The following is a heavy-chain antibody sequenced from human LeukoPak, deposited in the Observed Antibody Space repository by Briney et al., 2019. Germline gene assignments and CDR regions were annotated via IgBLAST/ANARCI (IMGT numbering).Heavy chain of an antibody. D-gene: IGHD6-13*01. J-gene: IGHJ4*02. Sequence: SETLSLTCIVSGGSISSFFWNWIRQPAGKGLEWIGRIYISGSTNYNPSLKSRVTMSIDTSKNQFSLKVSSVTAADTAVYYCARARGYSSSWQFDYWGQGTLVTVSS. CDR3: ARARGYSSSWQFDY. CDR2: IYISGST. CDR1: GGSISSFF. V-gene: IGHV4-4*07.